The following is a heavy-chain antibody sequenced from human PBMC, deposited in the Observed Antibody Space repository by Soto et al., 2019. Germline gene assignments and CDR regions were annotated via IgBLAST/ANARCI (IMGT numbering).Heavy chain of an antibody. CDR1: GGTFSSYA. CDR3: ASTEPNSSGWDNYYYYGMDV. J-gene: IGHJ6*02. CDR2: IIPIFGTA. Sequence: GASVKVSCKASGGTFSSYAISWVRQAPGQGLEWMGGIIPIFGTANYAQKFQGRVTITADESTSTAYMELSSLRSEDTAVYYCASTEPNSSGWDNYYYYGMDVWGQGTTVTVSS. V-gene: IGHV1-69*13. D-gene: IGHD6-19*01.